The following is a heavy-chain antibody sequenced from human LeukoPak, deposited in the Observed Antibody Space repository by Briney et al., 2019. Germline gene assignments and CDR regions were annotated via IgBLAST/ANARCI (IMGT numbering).Heavy chain of an antibody. D-gene: IGHD1-26*01. V-gene: IGHV3-48*02. Sequence: GGSLRLSCAASGSTFSTYSFNWVRQAPGKGLEWVAFINDKNTIYYADSVRGRFTISRDNSRNSLYLQMNGLRDEDTAVYHCARDWWEVAYFDYWGQGTLVTVSS. CDR2: INDKNTI. CDR1: GSTFSTYS. CDR3: ARDWWEVAYFDY. J-gene: IGHJ4*02.